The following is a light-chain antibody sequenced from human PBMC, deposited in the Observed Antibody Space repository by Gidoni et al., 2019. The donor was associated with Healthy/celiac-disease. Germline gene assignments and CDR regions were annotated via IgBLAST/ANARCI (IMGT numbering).Light chain of an antibody. Sequence: QSVLTQPPPVSGAPGQRVTISCTGSSSNLWAGYDVHWYQQLPGTAPKLLIYGNSNRPSGVPDRFSGSKSGTSASLAITGLQAEDEADYYCQSYDSSLSGLVFGTGTKVTVL. J-gene: IGLJ1*01. V-gene: IGLV1-40*01. CDR3: QSYDSSLSGLV. CDR2: GNS. CDR1: SSNLWAGYD.